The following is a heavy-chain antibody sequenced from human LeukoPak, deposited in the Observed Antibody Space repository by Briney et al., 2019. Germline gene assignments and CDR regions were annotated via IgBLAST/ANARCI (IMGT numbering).Heavy chain of an antibody. CDR2: TYYRSKWYN. D-gene: IGHD6-13*01. CDR3: ARGSSSNSWYFDY. Sequence: SQTLSLTCAISGDSVSSNSATWTWIRQSPTKGLEWLGRTYYRSKWYNDYAVSVKGRITINPDTSKNQFSLTLNSVTPEDTAVYYCARGSSSNSWYFDYWGQGTLVTVSS. J-gene: IGHJ4*02. V-gene: IGHV6-1*01. CDR1: GDSVSSNSAT.